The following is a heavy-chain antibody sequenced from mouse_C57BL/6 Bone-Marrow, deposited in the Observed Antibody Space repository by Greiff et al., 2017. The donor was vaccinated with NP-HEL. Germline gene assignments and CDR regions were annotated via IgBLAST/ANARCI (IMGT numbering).Heavy chain of an antibody. CDR1: GYPFTSYG. D-gene: IGHD3-2*02. V-gene: IGHV1-81*01. Sequence: QVQLQQSGAELARPGASVKLSCKASGYPFTSYGISWVKQRTGQGLEWSGEIYPRSGNTYYNEKFKGKATLTADKSSSTAYMELRSLTSEDSAVYFCARQLRLPFAYWGQGTLVTVSA. J-gene: IGHJ3*01. CDR3: ARQLRLPFAY. CDR2: IYPRSGNT.